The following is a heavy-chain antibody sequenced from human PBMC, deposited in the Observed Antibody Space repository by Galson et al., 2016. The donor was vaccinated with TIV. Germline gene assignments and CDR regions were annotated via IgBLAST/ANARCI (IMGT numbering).Heavy chain of an antibody. V-gene: IGHV1-69*06. D-gene: IGHD3-10*01. CDR3: ARGRGYYFGSGSSYSDY. J-gene: IGHJ4*02. CDR1: GGTFSNFV. Sequence: SVKVSCKASGGTFSNFVISWVRQAPGQGLEWMGSINPIFGTANYAQKFQGRVTITADTSTSTIYMELSSLRSEDTAVYYCARGRGYYFGSGSSYSDYWGQGSLVTVSS. CDR2: INPIFGTA.